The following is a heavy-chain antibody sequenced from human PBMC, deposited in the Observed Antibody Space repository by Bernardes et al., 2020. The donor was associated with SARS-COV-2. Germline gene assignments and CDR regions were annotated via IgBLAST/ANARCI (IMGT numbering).Heavy chain of an antibody. CDR3: ARDPSPSGWPNWYFDL. V-gene: IGHV3-53*01. CDR2: LYRGGST. CDR1: GFTVSSNY. D-gene: IGHD6-25*01. Sequence: GGSLRLSCAASGFTVSSNYMSWVRQAPGQGLEWVSILYRGGSTSYADSVKGRFTISRDNSKNTLYLQMNSLRAEDTAVYYCARDPSPSGWPNWYFDLWGRGTLVTVSS. J-gene: IGHJ2*01.